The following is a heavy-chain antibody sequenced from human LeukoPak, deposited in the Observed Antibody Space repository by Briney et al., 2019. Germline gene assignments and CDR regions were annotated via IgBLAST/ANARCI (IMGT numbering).Heavy chain of an antibody. CDR2: TYYRSKWYN. J-gene: IGHJ6*02. CDR3: ARCSGYSYGHNYYYGMDV. Sequence: SQTLSLTCAISGDSVSSNSAAWTWIRQSPSRGLEWLGRTYYRSKWYNDYAVSVKSRITINPDTSKNQFSLQLNSVTPEDTAVYYCARCSGYSYGHNYYYGMDVWGQGTTVTVS. CDR1: GDSVSSNSAA. D-gene: IGHD5-18*01. V-gene: IGHV6-1*01.